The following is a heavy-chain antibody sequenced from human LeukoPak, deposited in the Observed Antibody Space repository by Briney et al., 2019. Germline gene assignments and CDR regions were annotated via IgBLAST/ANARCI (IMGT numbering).Heavy chain of an antibody. J-gene: IGHJ4*02. CDR1: GYTFTSYY. CDR3: ARDAYDFWSGYDLPGH. V-gene: IGHV1-46*01. CDR2: INPSGGST. Sequence: GASLTVSCKASGYTFTSYYMHWVRQAPGQGLEWMGIINPSGGSTSYAQKFQGRVTMTRDMSTSTVYMELSSLRSEDTAVYYCARDAYDFWSGYDLPGHWGQGTLVTVSS. D-gene: IGHD3-3*01.